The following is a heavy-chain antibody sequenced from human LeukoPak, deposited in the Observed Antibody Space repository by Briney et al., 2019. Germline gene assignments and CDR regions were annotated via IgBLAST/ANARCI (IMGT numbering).Heavy chain of an antibody. Sequence: PSETLSLTCAVYGGSFSGYYWSWIRQPPGKGLEWIGEINHSGSTNYNPSLKSRVTISVDTSKNQFSLKLSSVTAADTAVYYCASSSRHYYYGSGSQYYFDYWGQGTLVTVCS. J-gene: IGHJ4*02. CDR1: GGSFSGYY. V-gene: IGHV4-34*01. D-gene: IGHD3-10*01. CDR2: INHSGST. CDR3: ASSSRHYYYGSGSQYYFDY.